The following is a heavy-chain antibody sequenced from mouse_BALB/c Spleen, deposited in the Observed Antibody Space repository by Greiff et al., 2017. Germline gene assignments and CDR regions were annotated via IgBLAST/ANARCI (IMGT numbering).Heavy chain of an antibody. D-gene: IGHD3-1*01. CDR2: ISNGGGST. J-gene: IGHJ3*01. Sequence: EVKLVESGGGLVQPGGSLKLSCAASGFTFSSYTMSWVRQTPEKRLEWVAYISNGGGSTYYPDTVKGRFTISRDNAKNTLYLQMSSLKSEDTAMYYCARRGVGWFAYWGQGTLVTVSA. CDR3: ARRGVGWFAY. CDR1: GFTFSSYT. V-gene: IGHV5-12-2*01.